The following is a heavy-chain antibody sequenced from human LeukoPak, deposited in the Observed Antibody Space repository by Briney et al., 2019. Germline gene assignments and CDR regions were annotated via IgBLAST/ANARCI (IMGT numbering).Heavy chain of an antibody. CDR3: ARVGENYYDSSGYYFDY. CDR1: GGTFSSYA. Sequence: GASVKVSCKASGGTFSSYAISWVRQAPGQGLEWMGGIIPIFGTANYAQKYQGRVTITADESTSTAYMELSSLRSEDTAVYYCARVGENYYDSSGYYFDYWGQGTLVTVSS. V-gene: IGHV1-69*13. D-gene: IGHD3-22*01. J-gene: IGHJ4*02. CDR2: IIPIFGTA.